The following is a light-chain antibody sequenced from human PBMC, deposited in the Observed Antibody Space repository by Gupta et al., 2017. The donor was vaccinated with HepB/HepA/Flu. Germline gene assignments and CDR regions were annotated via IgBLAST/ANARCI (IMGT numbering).Light chain of an antibody. CDR3: NSRDSSGNHVV. Sequence: SSELTQDPAVSVALGQTVRITCQGDSLRSYYASWYQQKPGQAPIVVIYGKNNRPSGIPDRFSGSSSGNTASLTITGAQAEDEADYYCNSRDSSGNHVVFGGGTKRTVL. J-gene: IGLJ2*01. CDR1: SLRSYY. CDR2: GKN. V-gene: IGLV3-19*01.